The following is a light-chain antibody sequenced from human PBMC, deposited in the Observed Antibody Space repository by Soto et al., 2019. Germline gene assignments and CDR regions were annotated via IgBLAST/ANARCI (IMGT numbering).Light chain of an antibody. J-gene: IGLJ2*01. CDR3: ETWDTNVVV. CDR2: LEGSGSY. Sequence: QPVLTQSSSASASLGSSVKLTCTLSSGHSTYIIAWHQQQPGKAPRYLMKLEGSGSYNKGSGIPDRFSGSSSGADRYLTISNLQFEDEAVYYCETWDTNVVVFGGGTKVTVL. V-gene: IGLV4-60*02. CDR1: SGHSTYI.